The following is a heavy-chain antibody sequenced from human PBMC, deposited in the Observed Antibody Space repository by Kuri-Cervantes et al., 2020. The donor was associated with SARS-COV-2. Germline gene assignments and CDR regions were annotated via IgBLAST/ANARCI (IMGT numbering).Heavy chain of an antibody. CDR1: GYTFTGYY. CDR2: INPNSGGT. D-gene: IGHD6-13*01. V-gene: IGHV1-2*06. CDR3: ARDADSSSWYLGAFDI. Sequence: ASVKVSCKASGYTFTGYYMHWVRQAPGQGLEWMGRINPNSGGTNYAQKFQGRVTMTRDTSISTAYMELSRLRSDDTAVYYCARDADSSSWYLGAFDIWGQGTMVTVSS. J-gene: IGHJ3*02.